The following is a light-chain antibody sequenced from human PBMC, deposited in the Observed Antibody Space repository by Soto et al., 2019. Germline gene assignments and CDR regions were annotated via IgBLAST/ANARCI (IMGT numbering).Light chain of an antibody. V-gene: IGKV3-20*01. CDR2: GAS. CDR3: QQYGSSTIT. CDR1: QSVSSSY. J-gene: IGKJ5*01. Sequence: ETVLTQSPGTLSLSPGERATLSCRASQSVSSSYLAWYQQKPGQAPRLLIYGASSRATGIPDRFSGSVSGTDGTITISRLEKEDGSVYYCQQYGSSTITFGQGTRLEIK.